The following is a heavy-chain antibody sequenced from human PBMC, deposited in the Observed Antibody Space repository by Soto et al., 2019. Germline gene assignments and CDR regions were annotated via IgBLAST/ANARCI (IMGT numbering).Heavy chain of an antibody. Sequence: EVQLLESGGGLVQPGGSLRLSCAASEFPFSSYASGWVRRAPGKGLECVSAISGGGETTYYADSVKGRFTISRANSKNTLYLQMNSLRAEDTAVYYCAFNSGSGSYYFDYWGQGTLVTVSS. J-gene: IGHJ4*02. CDR3: AFNSGSGSYYFDY. D-gene: IGHD3-10*01. CDR1: EFPFSSYA. V-gene: IGHV3-23*01. CDR2: ISGGGETT.